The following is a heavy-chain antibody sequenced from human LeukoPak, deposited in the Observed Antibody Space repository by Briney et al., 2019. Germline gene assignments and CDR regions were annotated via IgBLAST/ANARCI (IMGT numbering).Heavy chain of an antibody. CDR2: VSGSGDST. CDR1: GFTFSSYA. J-gene: IGHJ4*02. Sequence: GGSLRLSCAASGFTFSSYAMSWVRQAPGKGLEWVSVVSGSGDSTDYADSVKGRFTISRDNSKSTLYLQMNRLRAEDTAVYYCAKGLPFDYWGQGTLVTVSS. V-gene: IGHV3-23*01. CDR3: AKGLPFDY.